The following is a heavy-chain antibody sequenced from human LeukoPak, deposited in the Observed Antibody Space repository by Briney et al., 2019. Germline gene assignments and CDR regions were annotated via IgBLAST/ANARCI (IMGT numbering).Heavy chain of an antibody. CDR3: ARDRYLSQRYFDY. D-gene: IGHD1-1*01. J-gene: IGHJ4*02. V-gene: IGHV1-69*13. CDR1: GYTFTSYG. Sequence: SVKVSCKASGYTFTSYGISWVRQAPGQGLEWMGGIIPIFGTAKYAQNRQGRVTITADESTSIAYMELSSLRSEDTAVYYCARDRYLSQRYFDYWGQGTLVTVSS. CDR2: IIPIFGTA.